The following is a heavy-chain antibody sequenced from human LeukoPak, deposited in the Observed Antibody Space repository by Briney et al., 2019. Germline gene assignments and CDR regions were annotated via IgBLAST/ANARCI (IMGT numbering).Heavy chain of an antibody. CDR1: GYTFTDYY. CDR2: INPNSGGT. D-gene: IGHD3-10*02. CDR3: ATLCYGACPGDDAFDI. Sequence: ASVTVSCKASGYTFTDYYMHWVRQAAGQGLEWMGWINPNSGGTNCAQKFQGRVSMTRDTSISTAYMELSRLRSDDTAVYYCATLCYGACPGDDAFDIWGQGTMVTVSS. J-gene: IGHJ3*02. V-gene: IGHV1-2*02.